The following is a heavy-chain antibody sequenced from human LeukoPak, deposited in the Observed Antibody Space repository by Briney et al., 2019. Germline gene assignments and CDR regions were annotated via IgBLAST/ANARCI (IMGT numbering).Heavy chain of an antibody. V-gene: IGHV3-9*01. CDR2: ISRNSGSI. D-gene: IGHD2-15*01. CDR1: GFTFDDYA. Sequence: GGSLRLSCAASGFTFDDYAMHWVRQAPGKGLEWVSGISRNSGSIGYADSVKGRFTISRDNSKNTLYLQMNSLRAEDTAVYYCASRDPCSGGSCYGLGYWGQGTLVTVSS. J-gene: IGHJ4*02. CDR3: ASRDPCSGGSCYGLGY.